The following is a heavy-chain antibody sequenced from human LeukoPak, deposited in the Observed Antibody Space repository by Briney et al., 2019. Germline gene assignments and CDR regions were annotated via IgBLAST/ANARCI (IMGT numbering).Heavy chain of an antibody. CDR3: AKDIGSGWSFDY. D-gene: IGHD6-19*01. Sequence: GGSLRLSCAASGFTFDDYAMHWVRQALVKVLEWVSLIRGDGTTTYYADSVKGRFTISRDNSKNSLYLQMNSLRTGDTALYYCAKDIGSGWSFDYWGQGTLVTVSS. J-gene: IGHJ4*02. CDR2: IRGDGTTT. V-gene: IGHV3-43*02. CDR1: GFTFDDYA.